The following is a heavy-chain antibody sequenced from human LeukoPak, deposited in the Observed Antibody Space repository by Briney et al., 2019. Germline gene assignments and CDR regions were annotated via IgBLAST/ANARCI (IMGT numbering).Heavy chain of an antibody. CDR2: ISAYNGNT. CDR3: ARDDYDILTGYYFGLDY. Sequence: ASVKVSCKASGYTFTSYGISWVRQAPGQGLEWMGWISAYNGNTNYAQKLQGRVTMTTDTSTSTAYMELRSLRSDVTAVYYCARDDYDILTGYYFGLDYWGQGTLVTVSS. D-gene: IGHD3-9*01. CDR1: GYTFTSYG. J-gene: IGHJ4*02. V-gene: IGHV1-18*04.